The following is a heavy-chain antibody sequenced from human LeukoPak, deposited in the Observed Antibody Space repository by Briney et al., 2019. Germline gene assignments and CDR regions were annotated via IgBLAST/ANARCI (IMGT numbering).Heavy chain of an antibody. CDR3: AKDGTGYRYYFDY. CDR2: ISWNSGSI. CDR1: GFTFDDYA. Sequence: GRSLRLSCAASGFTFDDYAMHWVRQAPGKGLEWVSGISWNSGSIGYADSVKGRFTISRDNAKNSLYLQMNSLRAEDTAFYYCAKDGTGYRYYFDYWGQGTLVTVSS. J-gene: IGHJ4*02. D-gene: IGHD6-13*01. V-gene: IGHV3-9*01.